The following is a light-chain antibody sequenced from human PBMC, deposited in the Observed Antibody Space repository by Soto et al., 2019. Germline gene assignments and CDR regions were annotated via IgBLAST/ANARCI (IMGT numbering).Light chain of an antibody. Sequence: QSALPQPASVSGSPGQSVTISCTGTSSDIGLYNYVSWYQQHPAKAPKLMVYDVTHRPSGVSNRFSGSKSGNTASLTISGLLVEDEADYYCTSYTTSNTLIFGGGTKLTVL. CDR2: DVT. V-gene: IGLV2-14*01. J-gene: IGLJ2*01. CDR1: SSDIGLYNY. CDR3: TSYTTSNTLI.